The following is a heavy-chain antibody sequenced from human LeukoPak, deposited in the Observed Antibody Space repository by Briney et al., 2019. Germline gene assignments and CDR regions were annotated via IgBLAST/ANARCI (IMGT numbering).Heavy chain of an antibody. J-gene: IGHJ3*02. V-gene: IGHV4-39*07. CDR1: GGSISSSSYY. D-gene: IGHD3-3*01. CDR3: ARHEAVRTIFGVACDAFDI. Sequence: SETLSLTCTVSGGSISSSSYYWGWIRQPPGKGLEWIGSVYYTGASYYNPSLKSRVTISIDTSKKHFSLKLTSVTAADTAVYYCARHEAVRTIFGVACDAFDIWGQGTMVTVSS. CDR2: VYYTGAS.